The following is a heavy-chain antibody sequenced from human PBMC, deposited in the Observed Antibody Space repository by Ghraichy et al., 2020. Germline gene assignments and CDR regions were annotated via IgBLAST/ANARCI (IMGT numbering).Heavy chain of an antibody. CDR3: VRGSDILTGSFYY. D-gene: IGHD3-9*01. Sequence: GSLRLTCSGSGFTFSKFGMHWVRQAPGKGLEYVSTITSKGGRTHYADAVKGRFTISRDSSKNTVYLQMSSVTTDDTAVYYCVRGSDILTGSFYYWGQGTQVTVSS. CDR1: GFTFSKFG. CDR2: ITSKGGRT. V-gene: IGHV3-64D*09. J-gene: IGHJ4*02.